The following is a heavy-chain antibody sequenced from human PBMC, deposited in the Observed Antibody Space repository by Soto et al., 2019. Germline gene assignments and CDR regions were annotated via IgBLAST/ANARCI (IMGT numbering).Heavy chain of an antibody. V-gene: IGHV1-8*01. CDR2: MNPNSGNT. J-gene: IGHJ3*02. Sequence: ASVKGSCKASGYTFTSYDINWVRQATGQGLEWMGWMNPNSGNTGYAQKFQGRVTMTRNTSISTAYMELSSLRSEDTAVYYCARRSIVVVPAAMSAFDIWGQGTMVTVSS. CDR3: ARRSIVVVPAAMSAFDI. CDR1: GYTFTSYD. D-gene: IGHD2-2*01.